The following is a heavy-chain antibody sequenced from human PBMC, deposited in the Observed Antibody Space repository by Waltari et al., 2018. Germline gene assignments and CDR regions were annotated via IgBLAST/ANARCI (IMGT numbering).Heavy chain of an antibody. CDR3: ARVQSGTYDY. D-gene: IGHD1-26*01. CDR1: GGSISPYY. J-gene: IGHJ4*02. Sequence: QVQLQESGPGVVKPSETLSLTCTVSGGSISPYYWSWIRQPPGKGLEWIGYIYYRGSTNYNPSLKSRVTISVDTSKNQFSLKLSSVTAADTAVYYCARVQSGTYDYWGQGTLVTVSS. V-gene: IGHV4-59*01. CDR2: IYYRGST.